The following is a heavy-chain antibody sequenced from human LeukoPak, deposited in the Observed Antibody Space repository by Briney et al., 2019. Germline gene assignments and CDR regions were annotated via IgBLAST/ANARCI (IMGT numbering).Heavy chain of an antibody. J-gene: IGHJ4*02. V-gene: IGHV1-2*06. CDR2: INPNSGGT. CDR3: ARDTRNYFDY. Sequence: GASVKVSCKASGYTFTSYGISWVRQAPGQGLEWMGRINPNSGGTNYAQKFQGRVTMTRDTSISTAYMELSRLRSDDTAVYYCARDTRNYFDYWGQGTLVTVSS. CDR1: GYTFTSYG.